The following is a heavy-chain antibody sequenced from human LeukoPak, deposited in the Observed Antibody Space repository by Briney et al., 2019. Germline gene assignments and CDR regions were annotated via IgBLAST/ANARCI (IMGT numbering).Heavy chain of an antibody. CDR1: GVSISGYY. CDR2: IYYSGST. J-gene: IGHJ5*02. Sequence: SETLSLTCTASGVSISGYYWSWIRQPPGKGLEWIGYIYYSGSTNYNPSLKSRVTISVDTSKNQFSLKLSSVTAADTAVYYCARGCSAGTPHNWFDPWGQGTLVTVSS. V-gene: IGHV4-59*01. D-gene: IGHD6-13*01. CDR3: ARGCSAGTPHNWFDP.